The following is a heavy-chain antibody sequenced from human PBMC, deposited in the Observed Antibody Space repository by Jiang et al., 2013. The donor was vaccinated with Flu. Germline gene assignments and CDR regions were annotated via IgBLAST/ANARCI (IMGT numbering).Heavy chain of an antibody. CDR3: AKALLDIVVVVAATNYYYYGMDV. V-gene: IGHV3-23*01. CDR2: ISGSGGST. J-gene: IGHJ6*02. Sequence: GGSLRLSCAASGFTFSSYAMSWVRQAPGKGLEWVSAISGSGGSTYYADSVKGRFTISRDNSKNTLYLQMNSLRAEDTAVYYCAKALLDIVVVVAATNYYYYGMDVWGQGTTVTVSS. D-gene: IGHD2-15*01. CDR1: GFTFSSYA.